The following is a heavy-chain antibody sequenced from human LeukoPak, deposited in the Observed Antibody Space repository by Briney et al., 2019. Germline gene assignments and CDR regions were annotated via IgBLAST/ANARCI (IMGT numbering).Heavy chain of an antibody. V-gene: IGHV1-69*13. CDR2: IIPIFGTA. J-gene: IGHJ4*02. Sequence: ASVKVSCKASGGTFSSYTISWVRQAPGQGLEWMGGIIPIFGTANYAQKFQGRVTITADESTSTAYMELSSLRSEDTAVYYCARGAKRLRFLEWLPLDYWGQGTLVTVSS. D-gene: IGHD3-3*01. CDR3: ARGAKRLRFLEWLPLDY. CDR1: GGTFSSYT.